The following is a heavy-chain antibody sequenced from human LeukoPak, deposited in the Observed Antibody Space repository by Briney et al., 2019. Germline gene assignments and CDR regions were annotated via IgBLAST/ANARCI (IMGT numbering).Heavy chain of an antibody. V-gene: IGHV3-30*04. Sequence: GRSLRLSCAASGFTFSSYVMHWVRQAPGKGLEWVAIISYDGSNEYYADSVKGRFTISRDNAKNSLYLQMNSLRAEDTALYYCAREIQDYGDFTFDYWGQGTLVTVSS. CDR1: GFTFSSYV. J-gene: IGHJ4*02. CDR3: AREIQDYGDFTFDY. D-gene: IGHD4-17*01. CDR2: ISYDGSNE.